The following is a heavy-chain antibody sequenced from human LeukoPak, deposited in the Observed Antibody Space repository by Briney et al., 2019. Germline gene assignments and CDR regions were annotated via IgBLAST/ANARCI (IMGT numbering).Heavy chain of an antibody. D-gene: IGHD6-13*01. CDR2: IYYSGST. CDR3: ARRGGSWYGKGMDWFDP. Sequence: SETLSLTCTVSGGSISSSSYYWGWIRQPPGKGLEWIGSIYYSGSTYYNPSLKSRVSISVDTSKNQFSLKLSSVTAADTAVYYCARRGGSWYGKGMDWFDPWGQGTLVTVSS. J-gene: IGHJ5*02. CDR1: GGSISSSSYY. V-gene: IGHV4-39*01.